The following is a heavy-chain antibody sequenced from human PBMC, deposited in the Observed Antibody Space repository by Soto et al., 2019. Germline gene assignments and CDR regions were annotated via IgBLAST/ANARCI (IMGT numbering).Heavy chain of an antibody. D-gene: IGHD2-8*02. J-gene: IGHJ4*02. Sequence: EVQLVESGGGLIQPGGSLRLSCAVSGFTVSNNYMSWVRQAPGKGLEGVSVIYSGGYTAYGDSVKGRFTISRDNSKNTIYLKMNYRGADDPAFFYGAAGGGGGAYWGQGTLVTVSS. CDR3: AAGGGGGAY. V-gene: IGHV3-53*01. CDR2: IYSGGYT. CDR1: GFTVSNNY.